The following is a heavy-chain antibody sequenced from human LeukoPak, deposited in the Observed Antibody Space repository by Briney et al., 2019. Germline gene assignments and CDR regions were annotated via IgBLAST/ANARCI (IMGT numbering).Heavy chain of an antibody. CDR3: ARDRRAYCSSTSCYGMDV. Sequence: GGSLRLSCAASGFTFDDYAMHWVRQAPGKGLEWVSGISWNSGSIGYADSVKGRFTISRDNAKNSLYLQMNSLRAEDTAVYYCARDRRAYCSSTSCYGMDVWGQGTTVTVSS. D-gene: IGHD2-2*01. CDR1: GFTFDDYA. J-gene: IGHJ6*02. V-gene: IGHV3-9*01. CDR2: ISWNSGSI.